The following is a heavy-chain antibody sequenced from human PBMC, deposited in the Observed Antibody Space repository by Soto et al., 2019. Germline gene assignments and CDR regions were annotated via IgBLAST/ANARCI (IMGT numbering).Heavy chain of an antibody. V-gene: IGHV3-74*01. Sequence: GGSLRLSCAASGFTFSSYWMHWVRQAPGKGLVWVSRINSDGSNTNYADSVKGRFTISRDNAKNTLYLQMNSLRADDTAVYYCAVGLNTGLFDYWGQGTLVTVSS. J-gene: IGHJ4*02. CDR2: INSDGSNT. CDR3: AVGLNTGLFDY. CDR1: GFTFSSYW. D-gene: IGHD1-26*01.